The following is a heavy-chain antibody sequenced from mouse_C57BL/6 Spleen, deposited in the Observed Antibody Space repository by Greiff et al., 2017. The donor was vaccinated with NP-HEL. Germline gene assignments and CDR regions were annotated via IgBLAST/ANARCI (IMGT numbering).Heavy chain of an antibody. D-gene: IGHD3-2*02. CDR3: ARRSSGYQAWFAY. Sequence: QVQLQQPGAELVKPGASVKLSCKASGYTFTSYWMHWVKQRPGQGLEWIGMIHPNSGSTNYNEKFKSKATLTVDKSSSTAYMQLSSLTSEDSAVYYCARRSSGYQAWFAYWGQGTLVTVSA. J-gene: IGHJ3*01. CDR2: IHPNSGST. V-gene: IGHV1-64*01. CDR1: GYTFTSYW.